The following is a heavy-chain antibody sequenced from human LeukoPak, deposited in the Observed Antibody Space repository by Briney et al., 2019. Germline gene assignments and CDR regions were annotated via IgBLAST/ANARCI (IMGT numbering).Heavy chain of an antibody. D-gene: IGHD4-11*01. J-gene: IGHJ4*02. Sequence: GGSLRLSCAASGFTFSSYWMSWVRQAPGKGLEWVANIKQDGSEKYYVDSVKGRFTISRDNAKNSLYLQMNSLRAEDTAVYYCARDPFDYRFDYWGQGTLVTVSP. CDR3: ARDPFDYRFDY. CDR1: GFTFSSYW. CDR2: IKQDGSEK. V-gene: IGHV3-7*01.